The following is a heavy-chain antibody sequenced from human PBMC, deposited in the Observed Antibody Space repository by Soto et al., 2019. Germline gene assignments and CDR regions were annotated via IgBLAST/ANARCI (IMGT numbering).Heavy chain of an antibody. CDR2: IYYSGST. Sequence: SETLSLTCTVSGGSISSSSYYWGWIRQPPGKGLEWIGSIYYSGSTYYNPSLKSRVTISVDTSKNQFSLKLSSVTAADTAVYYCASHYPLNDYDEYYYYMDVWGKGTTVTVSS. J-gene: IGHJ6*03. CDR1: GGSISSSSYY. V-gene: IGHV4-39*01. CDR3: ASHYPLNDYDEYYYYMDV. D-gene: IGHD1-1*01.